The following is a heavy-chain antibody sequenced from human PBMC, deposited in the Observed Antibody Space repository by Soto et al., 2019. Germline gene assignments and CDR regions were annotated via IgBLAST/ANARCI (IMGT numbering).Heavy chain of an antibody. D-gene: IGHD6-13*01. CDR2: IYYSGST. J-gene: IGHJ4*02. CDR3: ARGNQLVVDY. CDR1: GGSISSYY. Sequence: QVQLQESGPGLVKPSETLSLTCTVSGGSISSYYWSWFRQPPGKGLGWIGYIYYSGSTNYNPSLKTRVTISIDTSKNQFSLKLSSVTAADTAVYYCARGNQLVVDYWGQGTLVTVSS. V-gene: IGHV4-59*01.